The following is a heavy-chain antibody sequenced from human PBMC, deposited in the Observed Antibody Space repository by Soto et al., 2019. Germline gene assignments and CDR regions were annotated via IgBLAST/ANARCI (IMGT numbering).Heavy chain of an antibody. Sequence: EVQLLESGGGLVQPGGSLRLSCAASGFTFSSYTMSWVRQGPGKGLEWVSGISSSGGSTVYADSVKGRFTISRDNLKNTLYLQMNSLRAEDTAVYYCAKGWGDYWGQGTPVTVSS. D-gene: IGHD7-27*01. J-gene: IGHJ4*02. CDR1: GFTFSSYT. CDR3: AKGWGDY. CDR2: ISSSGGST. V-gene: IGHV3-23*01.